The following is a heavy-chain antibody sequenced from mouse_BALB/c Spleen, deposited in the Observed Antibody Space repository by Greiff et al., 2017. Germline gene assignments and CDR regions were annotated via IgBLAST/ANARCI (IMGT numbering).Heavy chain of an antibody. J-gene: IGHJ3*01. Sequence: EVHLVESGGGLVKPGGSLKLSCAASGFTFSDYYMYWVRQTPEKRLEWVATISDGGSYTYYPDSVKGRFTISRDNAKNNLYLQMSSLKSEDTAMYYCARDNDYDGAWFAYWGQGTLVTVSA. CDR1: GFTFSDYY. D-gene: IGHD2-4*01. CDR2: ISDGGSYT. CDR3: ARDNDYDGAWFAY. V-gene: IGHV5-4*02.